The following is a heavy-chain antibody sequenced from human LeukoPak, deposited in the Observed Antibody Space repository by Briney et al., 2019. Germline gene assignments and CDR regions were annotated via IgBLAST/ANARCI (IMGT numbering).Heavy chain of an antibody. CDR1: GYTFTSYG. J-gene: IGHJ3*02. Sequence: ASVKVSCKASGYTFTSYGISWVRQAPGQGLEWMGWISAYNGNTNYAQKLQGRVTMTTDTSTSTAYMELRSLRSDDTAGYYCARENVVVVAATGAFDIWGQGTMVTVSS. V-gene: IGHV1-18*01. D-gene: IGHD2-15*01. CDR3: ARENVVVVAATGAFDI. CDR2: ISAYNGNT.